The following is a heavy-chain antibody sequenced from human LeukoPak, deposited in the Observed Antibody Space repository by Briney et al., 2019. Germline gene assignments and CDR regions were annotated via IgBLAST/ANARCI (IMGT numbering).Heavy chain of an antibody. J-gene: IGHJ4*02. CDR1: GFTFSSSA. D-gene: IGHD1-20*01. CDR3: VREGGITGTSFDF. Sequence: PGRSLRLSCAASGFTFSSSAMHWVRQAQGKGLEWMSHISHDGSEEHYADSVKRRFTISRDNSKNTLYLQMNSLRVEDTAVYYCVREGGITGTSFDFWGQGTLVTVSS. CDR2: ISHDGSEE. V-gene: IGHV3-30-3*01.